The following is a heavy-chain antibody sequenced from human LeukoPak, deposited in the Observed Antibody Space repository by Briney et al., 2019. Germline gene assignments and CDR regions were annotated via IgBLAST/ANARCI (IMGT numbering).Heavy chain of an antibody. V-gene: IGHV3-23*01. D-gene: IGHD3-22*01. CDR2: IGGSGGRT. CDR3: AKSGDSCGYYYGIVY. CDR1: GFTSSSYA. J-gene: IGHJ4*02. Sequence: PGGSLRLSCAASGFTSSSYAMNWVRQAPGRGLEWVSGIGGSGGRTYYADSVKGRFTISRDNSKHTLYLQMNSLRAEDTAIYYCAKSGDSCGYYYGIVYWGQGTLFTVSS.